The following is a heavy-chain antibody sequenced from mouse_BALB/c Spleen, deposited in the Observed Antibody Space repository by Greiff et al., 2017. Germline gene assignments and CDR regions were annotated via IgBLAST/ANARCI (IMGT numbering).Heavy chain of an antibody. CDR1: GYTFTDYA. CDR3: ARGDVNYAMDY. J-gene: IGHJ4*01. Sequence: QVQLQQSGPELVRPGVSVKISCKGSGYTFTDYAMHWVKQSHAKSLEWIGVISTYYGNTNYTQKFKGKATMTVDKSSSTAYMELARLTSEDSAIYYCARGDVNYAMDYWGQGTSVTVSS. CDR2: ISTYYGNT. V-gene: IGHV1-67*01.